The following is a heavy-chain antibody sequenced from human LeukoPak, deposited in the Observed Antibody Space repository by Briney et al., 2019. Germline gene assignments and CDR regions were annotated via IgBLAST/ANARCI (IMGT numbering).Heavy chain of an antibody. V-gene: IGHV1-69*13. CDR1: GGTFSSYA. Sequence: SVKVSCKASGGTFSSYAISWVRQAPGQGLEWMGGIIPIFGTANYAQKFQGRVTITADESTSTAYMELSSLRSEDTAVYYCARDLVLGGYGSWFDPWGQGTLVTVSS. CDR3: ARDLVLGGYGSWFDP. J-gene: IGHJ5*02. D-gene: IGHD5-12*01. CDR2: IIPIFGTA.